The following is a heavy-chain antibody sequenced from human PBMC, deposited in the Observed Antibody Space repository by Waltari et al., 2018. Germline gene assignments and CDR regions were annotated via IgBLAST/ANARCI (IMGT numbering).Heavy chain of an antibody. D-gene: IGHD4-17*01. CDR1: GGPFSSYA. Sequence: QVQLVQSGAEVKKPGSSVKVSCRASGGPFSSYAIRWVRQAPGQGLEWMGGIITIFGTANCAQQFQGRGTITADESTSTAYMERSSLGSEDTAVYYCARDGYGDYGHWGQGTLVTVSS. J-gene: IGHJ4*02. CDR2: IITIFGTA. V-gene: IGHV1-69*12. CDR3: ARDGYGDYGH.